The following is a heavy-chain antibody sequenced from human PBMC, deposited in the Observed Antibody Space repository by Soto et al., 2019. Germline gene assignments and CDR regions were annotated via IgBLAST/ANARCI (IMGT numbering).Heavy chain of an antibody. Sequence: SETLSLTCAVSGGSINSGGYSWSWIRQPPGKGLEWIGYIYHSGSTYYNPSLKSRVTISVDRSKNQFSLKLSSVTAADTAVYYCARGPPFHWGQGTLVT. CDR1: GGSINSGGYS. J-gene: IGHJ4*02. D-gene: IGHD3-16*01. CDR3: ARGPPFH. CDR2: IYHSGST. V-gene: IGHV4-30-2*01.